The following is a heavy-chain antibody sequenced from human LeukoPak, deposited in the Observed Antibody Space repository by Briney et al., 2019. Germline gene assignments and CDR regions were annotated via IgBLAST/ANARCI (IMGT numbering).Heavy chain of an antibody. J-gene: IGHJ4*02. V-gene: IGHV4-38-2*02. D-gene: IGHD2-21*02. CDR1: GYSISSGYY. CDR3: ARDVGGDFLDGFGY. Sequence: SETLSLTCTVSGYSISSGYYWGWIRQPPGKGLEWIGSIYHSGSTYYNPSLKSRVTISVDTSKNQFSLKLSSVTAADTAVYYCARDVGGDFLDGFGYWGQGTLVTVSS. CDR2: IYHSGST.